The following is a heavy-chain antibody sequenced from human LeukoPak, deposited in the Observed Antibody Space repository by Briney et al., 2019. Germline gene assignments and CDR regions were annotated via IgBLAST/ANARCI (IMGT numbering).Heavy chain of an antibody. J-gene: IGHJ5*02. CDR3: AREYLYCGGDCPNWFDP. D-gene: IGHD2-21*02. CDR2: INTNTGNP. CDR1: GYTFTSHA. V-gene: IGHV7-4-1*02. Sequence: ASVKVSCKASGYTFTSHAMNWVRQAPGQGLEWMGWINTNTGNPTYAQGFTGRFVFSLDTSVSTAYLQISSLRAEDTAVYYCAREYLYCGGDCPNWFDPWGQGTLATVSS.